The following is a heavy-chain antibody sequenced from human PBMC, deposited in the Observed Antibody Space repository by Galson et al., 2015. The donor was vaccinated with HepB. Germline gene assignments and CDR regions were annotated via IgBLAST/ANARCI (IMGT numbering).Heavy chain of an antibody. Sequence: QSGAEVKKPGESLKISCKGSGYSFTSYWIGWVRQMPGKGLEWMGIIYPGDSDTRYSPSFQGQVTISADKSISTAYLQWSSLKASDTAMYYCARHGGNKETLYGEAYGELYYYGMDVWGQGTTVTVSS. CDR2: IYPGDSDT. CDR3: ARHGGNKETLYGEAYGELYYYGMDV. J-gene: IGHJ6*02. D-gene: IGHD4-17*01. CDR1: GYSFTSYW. V-gene: IGHV5-51*01.